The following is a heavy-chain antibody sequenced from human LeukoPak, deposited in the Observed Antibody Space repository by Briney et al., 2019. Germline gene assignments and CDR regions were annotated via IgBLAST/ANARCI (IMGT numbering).Heavy chain of an antibody. CDR1: GGSISSGDYY. CDR3: ARDRSGSGSHRKGWFDP. Sequence: SETLSLTCTVSGGSISSGDYYWSWIRQPPGKGLEWIGYIYYSGSTYYNPSLKSRVTISVDTSKNQFSLKLSSVTAADTAVYYCARDRSGSGSHRKGWFDPWGQGTLVTVSS. J-gene: IGHJ5*02. V-gene: IGHV4-30-4*01. CDR2: IYYSGST. D-gene: IGHD3-10*01.